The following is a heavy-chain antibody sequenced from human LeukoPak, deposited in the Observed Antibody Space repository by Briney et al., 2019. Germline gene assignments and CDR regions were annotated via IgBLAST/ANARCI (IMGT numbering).Heavy chain of an antibody. V-gene: IGHV4-30-2*01. CDR1: GGSISSSSYY. Sequence: SETLSLTCTVSGGSISSSSYYWSWIRQPPGKGLEWIGYIYHSGSTYYNPSLKSRVTISVDRSKNQFSLKLSSVTAADTAVYYCARQKWEQQGRDYYFNGLDVWGPGTTVIVSS. J-gene: IGHJ6*02. CDR2: IYHSGST. D-gene: IGHD1/OR15-1a*01. CDR3: ARQKWEQQGRDYYFNGLDV.